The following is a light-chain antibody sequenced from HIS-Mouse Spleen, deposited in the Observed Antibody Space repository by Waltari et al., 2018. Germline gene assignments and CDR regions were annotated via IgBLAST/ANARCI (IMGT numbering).Light chain of an antibody. V-gene: IGLV3-10*01. CDR1: ALPKKY. J-gene: IGLJ2*01. CDR3: YSTDSSGNHRV. Sequence: SYELTQPPSVSVSPGQTARITCSGDALPKKYAYWYQQKSGQAPVLIIYEDSKRPSGIPWGLSGSSSGTMATLTISGAQVEDEADDYCYSTDSSGNHRVFGGGTKLTVL. CDR2: EDS.